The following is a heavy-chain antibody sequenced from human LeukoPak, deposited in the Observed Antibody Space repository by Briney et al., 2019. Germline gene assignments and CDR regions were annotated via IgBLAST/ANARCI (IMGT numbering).Heavy chain of an antibody. J-gene: IGHJ6*03. CDR2: INPNSGGT. CDR1: GYTFTGYY. CDR3: ARRPRRYSSSSGGRDYYYYMDV. Sequence: GASVKVSCKASGYTFTGYYMHWVRQAPGQGLEWMGWINPNSGGTNYAQKFQGRVTMTRDTSISTAYMELSRLRSDDTAAYYCARRPRRYSSSSGGRDYYYYMDVWGKGTTVTVSS. V-gene: IGHV1-2*02. D-gene: IGHD6-6*01.